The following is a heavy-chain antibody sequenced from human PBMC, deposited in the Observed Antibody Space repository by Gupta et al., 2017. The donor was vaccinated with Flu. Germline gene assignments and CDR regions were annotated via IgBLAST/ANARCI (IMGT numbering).Heavy chain of an antibody. D-gene: IGHD3-10*01. J-gene: IGHJ4*02. CDR3: ARRGTYFFDF. CDR2: VHSSGGT. Sequence: QLQLQESGPRLVKPSQTLSLTCTVPGGSVNVYSYFWSWLRQLPGKGLEWIGYVHSSGGTYYNPSLRSRLLLSIDTSKNEFSLEVTSVTAADTAMYYCARRGTYFFDFWGQGALVTVSS. CDR1: GGSVNVYSYF. V-gene: IGHV4-31*03.